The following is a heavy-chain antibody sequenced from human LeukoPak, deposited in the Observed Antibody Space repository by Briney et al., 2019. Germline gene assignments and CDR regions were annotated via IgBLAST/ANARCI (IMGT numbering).Heavy chain of an antibody. CDR2: ISWNSGDM. CDR3: AKEPSGWFSWYFDL. D-gene: IGHD6-19*01. J-gene: IGHJ2*01. V-gene: IGHV3-9*01. CDR1: GFTFDDYG. Sequence: PGRSLRLSCAASGFTFDDYGIHWVRQAPGKGLEWVSGISWNSGDMAYADSVKGRFTISRDNPKNSLYLQMNSLRADDTAFYYCAKEPSGWFSWYFDLWGRGTLVTVSS.